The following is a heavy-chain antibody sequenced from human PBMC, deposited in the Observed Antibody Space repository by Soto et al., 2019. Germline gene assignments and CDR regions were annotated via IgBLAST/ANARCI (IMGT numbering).Heavy chain of an antibody. CDR2: IKSKTDGGTT. Sequence: GGSLRLSCAASGFTFSNAWINWVRQAPGKGLEWVGRIKSKTDGGTTDYAEPVKGRFAISRDDSNNMVYLQMNSLKIEDTAVYYCTTDSYSSIVIVRFDYWGHGTLVTVS. D-gene: IGHD2-2*01. CDR3: TTDSYSSIVIVRFDY. J-gene: IGHJ4*01. V-gene: IGHV3-15*07. CDR1: GFTFSNAW.